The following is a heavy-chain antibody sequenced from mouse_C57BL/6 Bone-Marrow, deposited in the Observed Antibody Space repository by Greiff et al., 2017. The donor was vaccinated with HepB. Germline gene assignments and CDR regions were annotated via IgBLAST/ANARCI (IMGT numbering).Heavy chain of an antibody. J-gene: IGHJ3*01. CDR2: ISYDGSN. Sequence: EVQLVESGPGLVKPSQSLSLTCSVTGYSITSGYYWNWIRQFPGNKLEWMGYISYDGSNNYNPSLKNRISITRDTSKNQFFLKLNSVTTEDTATYYCARPLYYYGSSEFAYWGQGTLVTVSA. CDR1: GYSITSGYY. CDR3: ARPLYYYGSSEFAY. V-gene: IGHV3-6*01. D-gene: IGHD1-1*01.